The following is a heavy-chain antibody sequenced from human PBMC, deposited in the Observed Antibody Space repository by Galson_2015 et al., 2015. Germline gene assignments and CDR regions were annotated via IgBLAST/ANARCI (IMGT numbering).Heavy chain of an antibody. CDR3: TPYGDYVPSRIDFDY. V-gene: IGHV3-73*01. CDR1: GFTFSGSA. D-gene: IGHD4-17*01. CDR2: IRSKANSYAT. J-gene: IGHJ4*02. Sequence: SLRLSCAASGFTFSGSAMHWVRQASGKGLEWVGRIRSKANSYATAYAASVKGRFTISRDDSKNTAYLQMNSLKTEDTAVYYCTPYGDYVPSRIDFDYWGQGTLVTVSS.